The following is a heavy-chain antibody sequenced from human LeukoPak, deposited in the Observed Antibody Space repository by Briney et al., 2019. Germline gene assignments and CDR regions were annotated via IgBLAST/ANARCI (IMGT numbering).Heavy chain of an antibody. Sequence: ASVMVSCKASGYTFTGHYMQWVRQAPGQGLEWRGWINPNSGGTTYAQRFQGRVTMTRDTSISTAYMELSGLRSDDAGVFYCVRSPYHDNPHFDLWGQGTLVTVSS. J-gene: IGHJ4*02. CDR2: INPNSGGT. CDR1: GYTFTGHY. CDR3: VRSPYHDNPHFDL. D-gene: IGHD3-16*01. V-gene: IGHV1-2*02.